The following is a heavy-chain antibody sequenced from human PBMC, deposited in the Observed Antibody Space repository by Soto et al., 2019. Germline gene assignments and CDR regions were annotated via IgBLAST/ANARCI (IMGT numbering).Heavy chain of an antibody. Sequence: SETLSLTCTVSGGSISSGNYYWSWIRQPPGKGLEWIGFISYSGSAYYNPSLKSRVTISVDTSKNQFSLNLTSVTAADTAVYYCARHPRTSGGERTFDYWGQGTMVTVSS. CDR1: GGSISSGNYY. CDR3: ARHPRTSGGERTFDY. V-gene: IGHV4-30-4*01. J-gene: IGHJ4*02. D-gene: IGHD2-21*01. CDR2: ISYSGSA.